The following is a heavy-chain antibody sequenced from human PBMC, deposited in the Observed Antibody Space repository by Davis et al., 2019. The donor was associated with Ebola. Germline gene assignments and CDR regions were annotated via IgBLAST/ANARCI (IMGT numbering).Heavy chain of an antibody. CDR2: IYYSGST. D-gene: IGHD1-26*01. V-gene: IGHV4-30-4*01. CDR1: GGSISSGDYY. Sequence: SETLSLTCTVSGGSISSGDYYWSWIRQPPGKGLEWIGYIYYSGSTNYNPSLKSRVTISVDTSKNQFSLKLSSVTAADTAVYYCARHSGSYLTYYFDYWDQGTLVTVSS. CDR3: ARHSGSYLTYYFDY. J-gene: IGHJ4*02.